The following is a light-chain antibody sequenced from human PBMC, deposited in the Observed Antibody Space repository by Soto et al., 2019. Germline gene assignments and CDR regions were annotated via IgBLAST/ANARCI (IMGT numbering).Light chain of an antibody. V-gene: IGKV3-20*01. CDR2: GAS. CDR1: QSVSINS. CDR3: QQYSSSWYT. J-gene: IGKJ2*01. Sequence: EVVLTQSPDTLPLSPGERATLSCRASQSVSINSLVWYQQKPGQAPRLLIYGASNRATGIPDRFSASGSGTDFTPTISRLEPEDFAMYYCQQYSSSWYTFGQGTKVEVK.